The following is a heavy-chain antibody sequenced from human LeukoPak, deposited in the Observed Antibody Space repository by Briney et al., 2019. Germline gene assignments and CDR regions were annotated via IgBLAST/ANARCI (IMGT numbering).Heavy chain of an antibody. Sequence: ASVKVSCKASGYTFTSYGISWVRQAPGQGVAWMGWISAYNGNTNYAPKLQGRVTMTPDTSTSTAYMELRSLRSDDTAVYYCARDDIAVAAPRYYGMDVWGQGTTVTVSS. CDR3: ARDDIAVAAPRYYGMDV. V-gene: IGHV1-18*01. D-gene: IGHD6-19*01. CDR1: GYTFTSYG. J-gene: IGHJ6*02. CDR2: ISAYNGNT.